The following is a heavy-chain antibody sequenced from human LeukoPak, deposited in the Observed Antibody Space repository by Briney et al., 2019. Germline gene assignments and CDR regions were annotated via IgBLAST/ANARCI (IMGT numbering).Heavy chain of an antibody. J-gene: IGHJ4*02. V-gene: IGHV3-23*01. CDR3: AGLAQGYFDWDLIFDY. CDR1: GFTFSSYA. Sequence: GGSLRLSCAASGFTFSSYAMSWVRQAPGKGLEWVSVISGSGGSTYYADSVKGRFTISRDNSKNTLYLQMNSLRAEDTAVYYCAGLAQGYFDWDLIFDYWGQGTLVTVSS. CDR2: ISGSGGST. D-gene: IGHD3-9*01.